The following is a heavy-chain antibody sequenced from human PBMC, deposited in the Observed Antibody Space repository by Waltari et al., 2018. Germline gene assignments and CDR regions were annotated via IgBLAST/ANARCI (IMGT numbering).Heavy chain of an antibody. D-gene: IGHD6-19*01. CDR2: FDPEEGET. Sequence: QVQLVQSGAEVKKPGASVKVSCKVSGYTLTELSMHWVRQAPGKGLEWMGGFDPEEGETSYARKFQGRVTMTEDTSTDTAYMELSSLRSEDTAVYYCATVTMGQWLPRGWFDPWGQGTLVTVSS. CDR3: ATVTMGQWLPRGWFDP. CDR1: GYTLTELS. V-gene: IGHV1-24*01. J-gene: IGHJ5*02.